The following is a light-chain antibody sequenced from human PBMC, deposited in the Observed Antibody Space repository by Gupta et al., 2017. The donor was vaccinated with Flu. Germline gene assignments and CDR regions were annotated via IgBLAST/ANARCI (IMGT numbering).Light chain of an antibody. V-gene: IGLV1-51*02. J-gene: IGLJ2*01. CDR1: SSNIGNNY. CDR2: ENN. CDR3: ETWDSSLSSVV. Sequence: QSVLPQPISVSASAGQKVTVSCSGSSSNIGNNYVYWYQQRPGTAPKLLIYENNKRPSGIPARFSASKSGTSATLDITGLQTGDEADYYCETWDSSLSSVVFGGGTKLTVL.